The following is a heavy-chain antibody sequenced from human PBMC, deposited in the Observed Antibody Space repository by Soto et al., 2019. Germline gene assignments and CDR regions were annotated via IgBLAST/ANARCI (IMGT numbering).Heavy chain of an antibody. CDR2: ISSSSSYI. J-gene: IGHJ4*02. Sequence: GGSLRLSCAASGFTFSSYSMNWIRQATGKGVEWVSSISSSSSYIYYADSVKGRFTISRDNAKNSLYLQMNSLRAEDTAVYYCARDRYDYVWGSYRPPAFFDYWGQGTLVTVSS. CDR1: GFTFSSYS. D-gene: IGHD3-16*02. CDR3: ARDRYDYVWGSYRPPAFFDY. V-gene: IGHV3-21*01.